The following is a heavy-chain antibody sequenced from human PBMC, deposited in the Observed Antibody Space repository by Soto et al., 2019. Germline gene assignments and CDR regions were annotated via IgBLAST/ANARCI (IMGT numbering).Heavy chain of an antibody. D-gene: IGHD2-2*01. V-gene: IGHV1-46*03. CDR3: ARSLRYCSSTSCYVDY. CDR1: GYTFTSYY. Sequence: GASVKVSCKASGYTFTSYYMHWVRQAPGQGLEWMGIINPSGGSTSYAQKFQGRVTMTRDTSTSTVYMELSSLRSEDTAVYYCARSLRYCSSTSCYVDYWGQGTLVTVSS. CDR2: INPSGGST. J-gene: IGHJ4*02.